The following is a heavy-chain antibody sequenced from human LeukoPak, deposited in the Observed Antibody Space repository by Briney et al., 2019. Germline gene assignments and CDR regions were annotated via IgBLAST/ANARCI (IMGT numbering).Heavy chain of an antibody. V-gene: IGHV4-39*01. CDR2: IYYSGST. CDR3: ARSRAVTNYFDY. D-gene: IGHD4-17*01. J-gene: IGHJ4*02. CDR1: GGSLSSYY. Sequence: SETLSLTCTVSGGSLSSYYWSWIRQPPGKGLEWIGSIYYSGSTYYNPSLKSRVTISVDTSKNQFSLKLSSVTAADTAVYYCARSRAVTNYFDYWGQGTLVTVSS.